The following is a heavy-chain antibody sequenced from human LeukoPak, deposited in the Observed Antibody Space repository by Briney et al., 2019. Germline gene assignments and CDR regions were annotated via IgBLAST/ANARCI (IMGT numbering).Heavy chain of an antibody. D-gene: IGHD3-10*01. V-gene: IGHV4-34*01. J-gene: IGHJ4*02. Sequence: SETLSLTYAVYGGSFSGYYWSWIRQPPGKGLEWIGEINHSGSTNYNPSLKSRVTISVDTSKNQFSLKLSSVTAADTAVYYCARGHRRITMVRGVMTYYFDYWGQGTLVTVSS. CDR3: ARGHRRITMVRGVMTYYFDY. CDR1: GGSFSGYY. CDR2: INHSGST.